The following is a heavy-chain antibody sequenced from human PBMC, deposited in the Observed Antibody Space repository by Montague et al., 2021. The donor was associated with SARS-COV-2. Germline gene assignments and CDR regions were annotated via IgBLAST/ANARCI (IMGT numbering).Heavy chain of an antibody. CDR3: ASGKWELLPFDY. J-gene: IGHJ4*02. CDR1: GFTFSSYS. CDR2: ISSSSSYI. D-gene: IGHD1-26*01. V-gene: IGHV3-21*01. Sequence: SLRPSCAASGFTFSSYSMNWVRQAPGKGLEWVSSISSSSSYIYYADSVKGRFTISRDNAKNSLYLQMNSLRAEDTAVYYCASGKWELLPFDYWGQGTLVTVSS.